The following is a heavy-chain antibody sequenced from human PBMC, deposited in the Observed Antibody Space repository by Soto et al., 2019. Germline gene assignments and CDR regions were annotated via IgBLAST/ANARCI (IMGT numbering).Heavy chain of an antibody. CDR3: AREEWFGEDNWFDP. CDR2: MNPNSGNT. Sequence: QVPLVQSGAEVKKPGASVKVSCKASGYTFTSYDINWVRQATGQGLEWMGWMNPNSGNTGYAQKFQGRVTMTRNTSISTAYMELSSLRSEDTAVYYCAREEWFGEDNWFDPWGQGTLVTVSS. CDR1: GYTFTSYD. D-gene: IGHD3-10*01. V-gene: IGHV1-8*01. J-gene: IGHJ5*02.